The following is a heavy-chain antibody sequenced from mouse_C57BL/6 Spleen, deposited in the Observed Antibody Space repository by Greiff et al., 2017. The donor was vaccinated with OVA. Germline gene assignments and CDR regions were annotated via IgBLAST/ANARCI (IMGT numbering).Heavy chain of an antibody. J-gene: IGHJ3*01. V-gene: IGHV1-80*01. CDR2: IYPGDGDT. D-gene: IGHD2-5*01. CDR3: ARDSNYVFAY. CDR1: GYAFSSYW. Sequence: QVQLKESGAELVKPGASVKISCKASGYAFSSYWMNWVKQRPGKGLEWIGQIYPGDGDTNYNGKFKGKATLTADKSSSTAYMQLSSLTSEDSAVYFCARDSNYVFAYWGQGTLVTVSA.